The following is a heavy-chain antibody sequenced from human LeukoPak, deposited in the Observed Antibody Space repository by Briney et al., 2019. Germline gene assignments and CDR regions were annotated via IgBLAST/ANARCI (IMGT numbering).Heavy chain of an antibody. CDR1: NGAMSTYY. CDR3: AKTPDLQLSFPQFDS. D-gene: IGHD3-16*02. V-gene: IGHV4-59*01. Sequence: SETLSLTCTVSNGAMSTYYWNWIRQSPEKGLEWIGYIHYSGRTNYNPSLKSRLSMSIDTSKNQFSLNLSSVTAADTAVYFCAKTPDLQLSFPQFDSWGQGPVVSVSS. CDR2: IHYSGRT. J-gene: IGHJ4*02.